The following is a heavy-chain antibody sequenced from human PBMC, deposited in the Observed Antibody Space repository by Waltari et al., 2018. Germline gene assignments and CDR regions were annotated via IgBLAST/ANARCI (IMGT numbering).Heavy chain of an antibody. D-gene: IGHD2-15*01. CDR3: AKGYCSGGSCYLNWFDP. CDR2: INHSGST. CDR1: GGSFSGYY. J-gene: IGHJ5*02. V-gene: IGHV4-34*01. Sequence: QVQLQQWGAGLLKPSETLSLTCAVYGGSFSGYYWSWIRQPPGKGLEWIGGINHSGSTNDNPSLKSRVTISRDTSKNQFALKLSSVTAADTAVYYCAKGYCSGGSCYLNWFDPWGQGTLVTVSS.